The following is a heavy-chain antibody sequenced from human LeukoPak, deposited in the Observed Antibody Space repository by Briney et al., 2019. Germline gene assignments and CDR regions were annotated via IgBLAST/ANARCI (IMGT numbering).Heavy chain of an antibody. V-gene: IGHV3-30*04. CDR2: ISYDGSNK. D-gene: IGHD3-10*01. Sequence: PGGSLRLSCAASGFTFSSYAMHWVRQAPGKGLEWVAVISYDGSNKYYADSVKGRFTISRDNSKNTLYLQMNSLRAEDTAVYYCASEFYGSRAHWGQGTLVTVSS. J-gene: IGHJ4*02. CDR1: GFTFSSYA. CDR3: ASEFYGSRAH.